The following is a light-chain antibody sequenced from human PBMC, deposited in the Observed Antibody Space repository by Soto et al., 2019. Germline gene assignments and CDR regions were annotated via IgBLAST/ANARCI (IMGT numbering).Light chain of an antibody. J-gene: IGKJ4*01. CDR2: AAS. Sequence: EIVMTQSPSTLSVSPGERATLSCRASQSVRDNLAWYQQKPGQAPRLVIYAASSRATGIPDTFSGGGSGTDFTLTISRLEPEDFAVYHCQHYGSPLTFGGGTKVDIK. CDR1: QSVRDN. V-gene: IGKV3-20*01. CDR3: QHYGSPLT.